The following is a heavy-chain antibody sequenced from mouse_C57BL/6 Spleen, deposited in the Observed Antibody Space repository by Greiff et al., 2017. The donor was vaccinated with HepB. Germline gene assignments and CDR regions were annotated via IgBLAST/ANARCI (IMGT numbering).Heavy chain of an antibody. V-gene: IGHV1-15*01. CDR2: IDPETGGT. Sequence: QVQLQQSGAELVRPGASVTLSCKASGYTFTDYEMHWVKQTPVHGLEWIGAIDPETGGTAYNQKFKGKAILTADKSSSTAYMELRSLTSEDSAVYYCTRWGISPLDYWGQGTTLTVSS. CDR3: TRWGISPLDY. CDR1: GYTFTDYE. J-gene: IGHJ2*01.